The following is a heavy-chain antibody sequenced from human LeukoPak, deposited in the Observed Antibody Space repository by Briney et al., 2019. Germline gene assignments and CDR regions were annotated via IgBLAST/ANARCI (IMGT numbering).Heavy chain of an antibody. CDR3: ARVKEDSSGYYPLDY. J-gene: IGHJ4*02. D-gene: IGHD3-22*01. V-gene: IGHV1-46*01. Sequence: ASVTVSFKGSGYTFTKYYMHWVRQPPSQGVEWMGLINPSGGSTSYAQKFQGRLTMTRDTSTSTVYMELSSLRSEDTAVYYCARVKEDSSGYYPLDYWGQGTLVTVSS. CDR2: INPSGGST. CDR1: GYTFTKYY.